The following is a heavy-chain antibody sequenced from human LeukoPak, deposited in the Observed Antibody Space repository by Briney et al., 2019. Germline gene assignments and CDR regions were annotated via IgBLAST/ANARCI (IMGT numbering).Heavy chain of an antibody. D-gene: IGHD3-10*01. V-gene: IGHV3-30*02. CDR2: IRYDGSNK. CDR3: AKDQGWFGELLTYYYYYYMDV. J-gene: IGHJ6*03. CDR1: GFTFSSYG. Sequence: GGSLRLSCAASGFTFSSYGMHWVRQAPGKGLGWVAFIRYDGSNKYYADSVKGRFTISRDNSKNTLYLQMNSLRAEDTAVYYCAKDQGWFGELLTYYYYYYMDVWGKGTTVTVSS.